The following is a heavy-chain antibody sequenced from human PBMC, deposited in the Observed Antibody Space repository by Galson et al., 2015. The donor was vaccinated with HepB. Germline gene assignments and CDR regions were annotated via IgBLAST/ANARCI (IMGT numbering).Heavy chain of an antibody. D-gene: IGHD2-8*02. CDR2: ISGATTGGVT. CDR3: ATTGSAVIGY. J-gene: IGHJ4*02. CDR1: GFIFSSYS. V-gene: IGHV3-23*01. Sequence: SLRLSCAASGFIFSSYSMNWVRQAPGKGLEWVSIISGATTGGVTYYADSVKGRFTTFRDNSKNTLYLQMNSLRAEDTAVYYCATTGSAVIGYWGQGTLVTVSS.